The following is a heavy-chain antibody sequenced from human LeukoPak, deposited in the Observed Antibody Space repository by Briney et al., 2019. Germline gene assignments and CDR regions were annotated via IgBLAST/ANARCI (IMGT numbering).Heavy chain of an antibody. CDR3: ARDIYGSSPPHDYMDV. CDR2: ISSSGSTI. CDR1: GFTFSSYE. D-gene: IGHD6-13*01. J-gene: IGHJ6*03. V-gene: IGHV3-48*03. Sequence: PGGSLRLSCAASGFTFSSYEMNWVRQAPGKGLEWVSYISSSGSTIYYADSVKGRFTISRDNAKNSLYLQMNSPRAEDTAVYYCARDIYGSSPPHDYMDVWGKGTTVTISS.